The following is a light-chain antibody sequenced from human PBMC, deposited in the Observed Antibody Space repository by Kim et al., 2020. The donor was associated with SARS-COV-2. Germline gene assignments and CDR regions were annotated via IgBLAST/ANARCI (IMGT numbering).Light chain of an antibody. J-gene: IGKJ4*01. CDR1: GDEDDF. CDR3: KQFHYLPLT. CDR2: DAA. Sequence: AVEARDTNTWQASGDEDDFVVWYQQKPGMAPKVLIYDAAHLESGVPSRCGGSGRETDFSLTIDSLQAEGVATYFCKQFHYLPLTFGGGTKVDIK. V-gene: IGKV1-33*01.